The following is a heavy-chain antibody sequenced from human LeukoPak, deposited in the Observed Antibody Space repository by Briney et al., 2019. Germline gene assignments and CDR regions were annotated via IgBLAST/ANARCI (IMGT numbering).Heavy chain of an antibody. CDR2: IYSDGST. D-gene: IGHD3-22*01. CDR3: ARSFCSDSSGRLDY. J-gene: IGHJ4*02. Sequence: GGSLRLSCAASGFTVNSKRMSWVRQAPGKGLEWVSTIYSDGSTYYADSVKGRFTISRDNSENTLSPQMNSLKTEDAAVYYCARSFCSDSSGRLDYWGQGALITVSS. CDR1: GFTVNSKR. V-gene: IGHV3-66*02.